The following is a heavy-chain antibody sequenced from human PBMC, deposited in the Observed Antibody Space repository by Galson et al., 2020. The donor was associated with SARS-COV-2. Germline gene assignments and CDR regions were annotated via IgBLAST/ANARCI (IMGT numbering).Heavy chain of an antibody. V-gene: IGHV3-30*01. CDR2: ISYDGSHA. D-gene: IGHD2-15*01. Sequence: GGSLRLSCAASGFRFSIHPMHWVRQAPGKGLKWVGVISYDGSHAYYADSVKGRFTISRDNSKNKVFLQMDSLRPEDTAVYYCVRDMVGEKLELDYWGQGTLVSVSS. CDR1: GFRFSIHP. J-gene: IGHJ4*02. CDR3: VRDMVGEKLELDY.